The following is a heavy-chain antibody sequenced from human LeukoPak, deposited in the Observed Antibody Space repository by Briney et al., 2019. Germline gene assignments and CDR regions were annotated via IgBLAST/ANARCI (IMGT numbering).Heavy chain of an antibody. CDR1: GFTFSSYW. J-gene: IGHJ4*02. D-gene: IGHD1-1*01. Sequence: GGSLRLSCAASGFTFSSYWMNWLRQAPGKGLEWVATISQDGSEKFYVDSAKGRFTVSRDNAKTSLYLQMNSLRAEDTAVYYCAREANARFDYWGQGTLVTVSS. CDR3: AREANARFDY. V-gene: IGHV3-7*01. CDR2: ISQDGSEK.